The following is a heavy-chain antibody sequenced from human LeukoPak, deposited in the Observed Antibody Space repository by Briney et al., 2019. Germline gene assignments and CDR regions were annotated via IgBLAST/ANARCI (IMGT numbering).Heavy chain of an antibody. V-gene: IGHV3-7*01. CDR3: ARDSGCRGDVCYSFYDC. CDR1: GFTFGTYW. D-gene: IGHD2-21*02. J-gene: IGHJ4*02. CDR2: IKQDGSEK. Sequence: PGGSLRLSCAASGFTFGTYWMTWVRQAPGKGLEWVANIKQDGSEKYYVDSVRGRFRISRDNAKNSLYLQMNSLRVEDTAVYFCARDSGCRGDVCYSFYDCWGQGSLVTVSS.